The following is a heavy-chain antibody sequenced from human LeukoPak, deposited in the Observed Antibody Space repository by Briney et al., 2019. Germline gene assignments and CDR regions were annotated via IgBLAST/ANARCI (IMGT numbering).Heavy chain of an antibody. D-gene: IGHD1-7*01. Sequence: PGRSLRLSCAGAGFTFSNYGMHWVRQAPGKGLEWVAVISYEGRTTYYADSVKGRFTISRDNSRNTLFLQMDSLRPEDAGVYYCAKVAPYGNYVFDYWGQGSQVTVSS. J-gene: IGHJ4*02. V-gene: IGHV3-30*18. CDR2: ISYEGRTT. CDR3: AKVAPYGNYVFDY. CDR1: GFTFSNYG.